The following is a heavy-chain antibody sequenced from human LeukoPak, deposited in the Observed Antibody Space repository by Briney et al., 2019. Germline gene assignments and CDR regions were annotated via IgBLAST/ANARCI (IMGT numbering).Heavy chain of an antibody. D-gene: IGHD2-2*01. J-gene: IGHJ6*02. Sequence: GRSLRLSCAASGFTFSSYAMHWVRQAPGKGLEWVSVIYSGGSTYYADSVKGRFTISRDNSKNTLYLQMNSLRAEDTAVYYCARDSRAGCYYGMDVWGQGTTVTVSS. CDR2: IYSGGST. V-gene: IGHV3-66*01. CDR1: GFTFSSYA. CDR3: ARDSRAGCYYGMDV.